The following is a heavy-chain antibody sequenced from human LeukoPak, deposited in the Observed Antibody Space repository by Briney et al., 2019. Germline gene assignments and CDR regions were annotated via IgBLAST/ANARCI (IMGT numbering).Heavy chain of an antibody. J-gene: IGHJ5*02. Sequence: PSETLSLTCTVSGGSIYSGGYYWNWIRQPAGKGLEWIGRIYTSGSTNYNPSLKGRVTISVDTSKNQFSLKLSSVTAADTAVYYCAREGLNMVRGVIPKEAWGWFDPWGQGTLVTVSS. CDR2: IYTSGST. CDR1: GGSIYSGGYY. D-gene: IGHD3-10*01. CDR3: AREGLNMVRGVIPKEAWGWFDP. V-gene: IGHV4-61*02.